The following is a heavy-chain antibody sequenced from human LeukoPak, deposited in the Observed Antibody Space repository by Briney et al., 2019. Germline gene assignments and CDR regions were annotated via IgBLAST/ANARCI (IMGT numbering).Heavy chain of an antibody. CDR3: ARDSMVTTSFDY. Sequence: GGSLRLSCAASGFTFSSYEMNWVRQAPGKGLEWVSYISPGGTTIYYADSVKGRFTISRDNAKNSLYLQMNNLGAEDSAVYYCARDSMVTTSFDYWGQGTLVTVSS. J-gene: IGHJ4*02. CDR1: GFTFSSYE. V-gene: IGHV3-48*03. D-gene: IGHD4-17*01. CDR2: ISPGGTTI.